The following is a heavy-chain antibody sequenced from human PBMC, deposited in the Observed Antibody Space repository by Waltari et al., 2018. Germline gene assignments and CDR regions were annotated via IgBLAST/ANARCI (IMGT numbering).Heavy chain of an antibody. J-gene: IGHJ2*01. CDR3: ARGRGIVGATRNWYFDL. CDR1: GGSFSGYY. V-gene: IGHV4-34*01. CDR2: INHSGST. Sequence: QVQLQQWGAGLLKPSETLSLTCAVYGGSFSGYYWSWIRQPPGKGLEWIGEINHSGSTNYNPAIKSRVTISVDTSKNQFSRKLSSVTAADTAVYYCARGRGIVGATRNWYFDLWGRGTLVTVSS. D-gene: IGHD1-26*01.